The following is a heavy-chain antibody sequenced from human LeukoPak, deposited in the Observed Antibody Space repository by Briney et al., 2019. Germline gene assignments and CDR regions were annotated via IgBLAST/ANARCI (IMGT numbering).Heavy chain of an antibody. Sequence: VASVTVSFTASGGTFTIYAISWVRQAPGQGLEWVGGIIPIFGTANYAQKFQGRVTITTDESTSTAYMELSSLRSEDTAVYYCARDHYYGSGSPPYYFDYWGQGTLVTVSS. V-gene: IGHV1-69*05. CDR2: IIPIFGTA. D-gene: IGHD3-10*01. CDR3: ARDHYYGSGSPPYYFDY. CDR1: GGTFTIYA. J-gene: IGHJ4*02.